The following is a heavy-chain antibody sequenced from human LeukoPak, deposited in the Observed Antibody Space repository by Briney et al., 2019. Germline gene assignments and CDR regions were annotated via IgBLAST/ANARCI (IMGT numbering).Heavy chain of an antibody. Sequence: ASVKVSCKASGYTFTGYYMHWVRQAPGQGLEWMGWINPNSGGTNYAQKFQGRVTMTRDTSISTAYMELSRLRSEDTAVYYCATSGSLYYYYYMDVWGKGTTVTISS. D-gene: IGHD6-25*01. CDR2: INPNSGGT. V-gene: IGHV1-2*02. CDR1: GYTFTGYY. CDR3: ATSGSLYYYYYMDV. J-gene: IGHJ6*03.